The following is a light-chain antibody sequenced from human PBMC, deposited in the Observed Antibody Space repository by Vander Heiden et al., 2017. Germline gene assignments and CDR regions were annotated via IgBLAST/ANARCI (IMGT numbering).Light chain of an antibody. CDR2: AAS. V-gene: IGKV1-39*01. J-gene: IGKJ4*01. CDR1: QSISSY. CDR3: QQSYSTPPLT. Sequence: DIQLTQSTSSLSASVGDRVTITCRASQSISSYLNWYQQKPGKATKLLIYAASSLQSGVPSRFSGSGSCTDFSLTIISLQPDDFATYYCQQSYSTPPLTFGGGTKVEIK.